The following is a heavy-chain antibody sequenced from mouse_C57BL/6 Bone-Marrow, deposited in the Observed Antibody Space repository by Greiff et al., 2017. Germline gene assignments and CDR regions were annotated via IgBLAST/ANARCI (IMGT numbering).Heavy chain of an antibody. D-gene: IGHD1-1*01. Sequence: VQLHQSGPELVKPGASVKISCKASGYTFTDYYMNWVKQSHGQSLEWIGDINPNNGGTSYNQKFKGKATLPVDKSSSTAYMELRSLTSEDSAVYYCARHYYGSDAYWGQGTLVTVSA. CDR1: GYTFTDYY. CDR2: INPNNGGT. J-gene: IGHJ3*01. CDR3: ARHYYGSDAY. V-gene: IGHV1-26*01.